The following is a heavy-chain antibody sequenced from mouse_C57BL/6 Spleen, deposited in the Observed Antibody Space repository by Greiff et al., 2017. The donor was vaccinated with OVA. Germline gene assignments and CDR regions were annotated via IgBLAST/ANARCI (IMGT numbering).Heavy chain of an antibody. D-gene: IGHD2-4*01. V-gene: IGHV5-17*01. J-gene: IGHJ3*01. Sequence: EVNVVESGGGLVKPGGSLKLSCAASGFTFSDYGMHWVRQAPEKGLEWVAYISSGSSTIYYADTVKGRFTISRDNAKNTLLLQMTSLRSEDTAMYYCAAYDYDDSPAWFAYWGQGTLVTVSA. CDR2: ISSGSSTI. CDR1: GFTFSDYG. CDR3: AAYDYDDSPAWFAY.